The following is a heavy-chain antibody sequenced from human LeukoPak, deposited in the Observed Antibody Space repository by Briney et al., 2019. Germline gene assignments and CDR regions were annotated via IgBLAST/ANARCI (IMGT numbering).Heavy chain of an antibody. D-gene: IGHD6-13*01. CDR3: ARDLEIAAAGRTFDY. J-gene: IGHJ4*02. V-gene: IGHV3-30*03. CDR2: ISYDGSSK. CDR1: GFTFSSFG. Sequence: GGSLRLSCAASGFTFSSFGMHWVRQAPGKGLEWVAGISYDGSSKYYADSVKGRFTISRDNSKNTLYLQMNSLRAEDTAVYYCARDLEIAAAGRTFDYWGQGTLVTVSS.